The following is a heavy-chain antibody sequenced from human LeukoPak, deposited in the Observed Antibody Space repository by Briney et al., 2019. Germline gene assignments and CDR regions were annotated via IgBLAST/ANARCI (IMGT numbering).Heavy chain of an antibody. CDR2: INSDGSSA. V-gene: IGHV3-74*01. CDR1: GFTFSSYW. CDR3: ARIIPPYDAFDL. J-gene: IGHJ3*01. Sequence: PGGSLRLSCAASGFTFSSYWMHWVRQAPGKGLVWVSRINSDGSSATYADSVKGRFAISRDNVKNTLYLQMNSLRAEDTAIYYCARIIPPYDAFDLWGQGTWVTVSS. D-gene: IGHD2-21*01.